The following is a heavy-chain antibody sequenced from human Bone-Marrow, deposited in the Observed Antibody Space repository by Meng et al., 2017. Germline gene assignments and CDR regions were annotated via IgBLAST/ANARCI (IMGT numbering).Heavy chain of an antibody. V-gene: IGHV3-30*04. Sequence: GGSLRLSCAASGFTFSSYAMHWVRQAPGKGLEWVAFISYDGSNKYYADSVKGRFTISRDNSKNTLYLQMNSLRAEDTAVYYCARGVLRYFDWLSQGGDYCGQGMLVVASS. CDR3: ARGVLRYFDWLSQGGDY. J-gene: IGHJ4*02. CDR2: ISYDGSNK. CDR1: GFTFSSYA. D-gene: IGHD3-9*01.